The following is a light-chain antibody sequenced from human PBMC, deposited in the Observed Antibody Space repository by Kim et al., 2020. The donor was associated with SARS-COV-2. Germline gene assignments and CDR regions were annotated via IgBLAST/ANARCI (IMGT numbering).Light chain of an antibody. CDR1: QSVTSDY. V-gene: IGKV3-20*01. CDR2: GAS. CDR3: QQYGDSPPDT. J-gene: IGKJ2*01. Sequence: EIVLTQSPGTLSLSPGESATLSCRASQSVTSDYLAWFQQKPGQAPRLLIYGASIRAAGIPDRFSGSGSGTDFTLTISRLEPEDFAVYYCQQYGDSPPDTFGQGTKLEI.